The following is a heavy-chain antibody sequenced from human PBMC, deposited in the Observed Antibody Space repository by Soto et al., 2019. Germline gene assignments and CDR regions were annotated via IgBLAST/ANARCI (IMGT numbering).Heavy chain of an antibody. D-gene: IGHD6-13*01. J-gene: IGHJ5*02. CDR1: GGSISSYY. V-gene: IGHV4-59*01. CDR3: ARAYSSRKNWFDP. CDR2: IYYSGST. Sequence: PSETLSLTCTVSGGSISSYYWSWIRQPPGKGLEWIGYIYYSGSTNYNPSLKSRVTISVDTSKNQFSLKLSSVTAADTAVYYCARAYSSRKNWFDPWGQGTLVTVSS.